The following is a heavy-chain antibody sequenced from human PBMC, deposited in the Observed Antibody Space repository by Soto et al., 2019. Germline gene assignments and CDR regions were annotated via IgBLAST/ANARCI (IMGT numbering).Heavy chain of an antibody. J-gene: IGHJ4*02. CDR1: GFSLATSGVG. CDR2: IYWDDDK. V-gene: IGHV2-5*02. CDR3: ARSLGIEVDDY. Sequence: QITLKESGPTLVKPTQTLTLTCTFSGFSLATSGVGVGWIRQPPGKALEWLALIYWDDDKRYNPSLKSRLTITKDTSKNQVVLAMTNMDPVDTATYYCARSLGIEVDDYWGQGALVTVSS. D-gene: IGHD6-19*01.